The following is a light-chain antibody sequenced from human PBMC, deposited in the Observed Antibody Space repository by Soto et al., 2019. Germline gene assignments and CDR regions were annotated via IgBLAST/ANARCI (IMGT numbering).Light chain of an antibody. J-gene: IGKJ2*01. V-gene: IGKV3-11*01. Sequence: EIVLTQSPATLSLSPGERATLSCRASQSVSSYLAWYQQKPDQPPRLLIYDASNRATGIPARFSGSGSGTDFALTISSLELEDFAVYYYQQRSNWPPYTFGQGTKLEIK. CDR2: DAS. CDR1: QSVSSY. CDR3: QQRSNWPPYT.